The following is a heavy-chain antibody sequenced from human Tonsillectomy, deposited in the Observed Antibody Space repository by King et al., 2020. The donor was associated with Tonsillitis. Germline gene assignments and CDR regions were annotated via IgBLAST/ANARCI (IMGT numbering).Heavy chain of an antibody. CDR1: GFTFGDYA. J-gene: IGHJ4*02. Sequence: VQLVESGGGLVQPGRSLRLPCTASGFTFGDYAMSWVRQAPGKGLEWVGFIRSKAYGGTTEYAASVKGRFTISRDDSKSIAYLQMNSLKTEDTAVYYCTRYSSGWCYFDYWGQGTLVTVSS. D-gene: IGHD6-19*01. CDR2: IRSKAYGGTT. V-gene: IGHV3-49*04. CDR3: TRYSSGWCYFDY.